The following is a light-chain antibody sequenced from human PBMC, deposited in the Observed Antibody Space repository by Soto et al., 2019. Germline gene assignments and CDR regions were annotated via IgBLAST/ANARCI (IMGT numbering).Light chain of an antibody. CDR2: DVG. Sequence: QSVLTQPASVSGSPGQSITISCTGTSSDVGGYDYVSWYQQHPGKAPKLIIYDVGNRPSGVSNRFSGSKSGNTASLTISGLQAEDEADYYCSSYTSSSTYVFGTGTKLTVL. J-gene: IGLJ1*01. CDR1: SSDVGGYDY. CDR3: SSYTSSSTYV. V-gene: IGLV2-14*03.